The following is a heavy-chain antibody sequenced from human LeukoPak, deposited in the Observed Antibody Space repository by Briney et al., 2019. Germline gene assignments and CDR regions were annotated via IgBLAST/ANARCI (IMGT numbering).Heavy chain of an antibody. CDR2: ILHSGST. CDR3: ARSRDFWSAYLDY. Sequence: SQTLSLTCAVSGVSITSDTYYWSWIRQPPGKGLEWIGYILHSGSTYYNPSLKSRVTILVDTSKNQFSLKLSSVTAADTAVYFCARSRDFWSAYLDYWGQGILVTVSS. J-gene: IGHJ4*02. CDR1: GVSITSDTYY. V-gene: IGHV4-30-2*01. D-gene: IGHD3-3*01.